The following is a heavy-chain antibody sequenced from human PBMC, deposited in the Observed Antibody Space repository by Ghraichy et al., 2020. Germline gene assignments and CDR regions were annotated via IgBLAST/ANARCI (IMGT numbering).Heavy chain of an antibody. J-gene: IGHJ4*02. CDR2: IYSSGSF. Sequence: SCTVSGGSMTSYWSWIRQSAGKGLEWIGRIYSSGSFNYNASLRSRVTLPVDTSKNQFSLNLKSVTAADTAVYYCARVREGRYGSDYFDTWSQGIVVTVSS. V-gene: IGHV4-4*07. CDR3: ARVREGRYGSDYFDT. D-gene: IGHD4-17*01. CDR1: GGSMTSY.